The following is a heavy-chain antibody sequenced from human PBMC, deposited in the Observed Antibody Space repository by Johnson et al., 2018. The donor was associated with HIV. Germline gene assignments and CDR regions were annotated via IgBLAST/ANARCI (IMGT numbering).Heavy chain of an antibody. Sequence: VQLVESGGGVVRPGGSLRLSCAASGFTFDDYGMSWVRQAPGKGLAWVSGINWNGGSTGFADSVKGRFTISRDNSKNTLYLQMNSLRAEDTAVYYCARGGYLDAFDIWGQGTMVTVSS. CDR1: GFTFDDYG. CDR3: ARGGYLDAFDI. V-gene: IGHV3-20*04. D-gene: IGHD6-13*01. J-gene: IGHJ3*02. CDR2: INWNGGST.